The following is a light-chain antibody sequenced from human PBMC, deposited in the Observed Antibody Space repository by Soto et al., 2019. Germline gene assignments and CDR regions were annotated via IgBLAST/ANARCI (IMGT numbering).Light chain of an antibody. J-gene: IGKJ4*01. CDR2: ESS. CDR1: QSVYSN. CDR3: QQYQSWPLT. V-gene: IGKV3-15*01. Sequence: EIVMTQSPATLSLSPGERATLSCRASQSVYSNLAWYQRKPGQTPRLLVYESSTRATGIPARFSGGGSGTEFTLTISSLQSEDFADYFCQQYQSWPLTFGGGTKVEIK.